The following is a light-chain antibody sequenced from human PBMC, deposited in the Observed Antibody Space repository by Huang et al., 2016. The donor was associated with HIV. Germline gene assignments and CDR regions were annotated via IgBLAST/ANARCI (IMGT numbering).Light chain of an antibody. CDR1: QDITNNY. J-gene: IGKJ5*01. V-gene: IGKV1-33*01. CDR2: DAS. CDR3: QQYDSLPIT. Sequence: DIQMTQSPSSLSTSLGDRVTITCQASQDITNNYLNWYQQKPGKAPKLLIYDASSLETGVPSRFSGSGSGTNFSFTITSLQPEDIATYYCQQYDSLPITFGQGTRLEMK.